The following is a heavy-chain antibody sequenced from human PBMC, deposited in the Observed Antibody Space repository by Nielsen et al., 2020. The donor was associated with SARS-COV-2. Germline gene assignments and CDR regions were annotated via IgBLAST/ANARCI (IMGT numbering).Heavy chain of an antibody. D-gene: IGHD1-26*01. CDR1: GFTFTSSA. CDR3: AAERRGSYWTLYDY. J-gene: IGHJ4*02. Sequence: SVKVSCKASGFTFTSSAVQWVRQARGRRLEWIGWIVVGSGNTNYAQKFQERVTITRDMSTSTAYMELSSLRSEDTAVYYCAAERRGSYWTLYDYWGQGTLVTVSA. V-gene: IGHV1-58*01. CDR2: IVVGSGNT.